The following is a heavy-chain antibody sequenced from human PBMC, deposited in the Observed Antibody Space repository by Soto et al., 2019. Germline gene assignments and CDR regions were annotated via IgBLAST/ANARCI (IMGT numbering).Heavy chain of an antibody. CDR2: IYPGDSDT. Sequence: GESLKISCKGAGYSFTIYWIGWVRQMPGKGLEWMGIIYPGDSDTRYSPSFQGQVTISADKSISTAYLQWSSLKASDTAMYYCARLHYDFWSGYYGWFDPWGQGTLVTVSS. D-gene: IGHD3-3*01. J-gene: IGHJ5*02. V-gene: IGHV5-51*01. CDR1: GYSFTIYW. CDR3: ARLHYDFWSGYYGWFDP.